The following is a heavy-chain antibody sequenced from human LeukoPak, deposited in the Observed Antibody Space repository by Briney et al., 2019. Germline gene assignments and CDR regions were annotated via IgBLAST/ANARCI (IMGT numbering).Heavy chain of an antibody. J-gene: IGHJ5*02. CDR2: IPFSGNT. CDR1: GDSISNYY. V-gene: IGHV4-4*07. Sequence: SETLSLTCTVSGDSISNYYWSWMRQSAGKGLEWIGRIPFSGNTDYNPSLKSRVSMSLDTSKNQFSLSLTSVTAADTAVYCCARGPLMSAGGGVDPWGQGTLVIVTS. CDR3: ARGPLMSAGGGVDP. D-gene: IGHD2-21*01.